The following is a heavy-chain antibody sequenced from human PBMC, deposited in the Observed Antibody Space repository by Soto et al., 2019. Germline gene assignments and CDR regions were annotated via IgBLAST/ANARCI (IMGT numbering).Heavy chain of an antibody. Sequence: EVQLVESGGGLVQPGGSLRLSCAASGFTFSSYSMNWVRQAPGKGLEWVSYISSSSSTIYYADSVKGRFTISRDNAKNSLYLQMNSLRAEDTAVYYCARAYYGDYVSLGYWGQGTLVTVSS. CDR2: ISSSSSTI. J-gene: IGHJ4*02. CDR3: ARAYYGDYVSLGY. CDR1: GFTFSSYS. V-gene: IGHV3-48*01. D-gene: IGHD4-17*01.